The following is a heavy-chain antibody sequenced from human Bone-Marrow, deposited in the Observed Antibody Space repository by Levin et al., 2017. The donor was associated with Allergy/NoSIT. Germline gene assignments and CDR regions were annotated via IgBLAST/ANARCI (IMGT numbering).Heavy chain of an antibody. V-gene: IGHV4-39*01. D-gene: IGHD4-11*01. J-gene: IGHJ4*02. CDR3: ASYGLTTVDY. CDR2: IYYSGST. Sequence: SETLSLTCTVSGGSISSSSYYWGWIRQPPGKGLEWIGSIYYSGSTYYNPSLKSRVTISVDTSKNQFSLKLSSVTAADTAVYYCASYGLTTVDYWGQGTLVTVSS. CDR1: GGSISSSSYY.